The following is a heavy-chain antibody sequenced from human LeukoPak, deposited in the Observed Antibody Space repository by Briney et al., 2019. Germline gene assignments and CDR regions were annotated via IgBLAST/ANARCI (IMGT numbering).Heavy chain of an antibody. V-gene: IGHV1-18*01. CDR3: ARGPSYGSGSYYNAPEFDI. CDR2: ISAYNGNT. CDR1: GYTFTSYG. J-gene: IGHJ3*02. D-gene: IGHD3-10*01. Sequence: ASVKVSCKASGYTFTSYGISWVRQAPGQGLEWMGWISAYNGNTNYAQKFQGRVTITADKSTSTAYMELSSLRSEDTAVYYCARGPSYGSGSYYNAPEFDIWGQGTMVTVSS.